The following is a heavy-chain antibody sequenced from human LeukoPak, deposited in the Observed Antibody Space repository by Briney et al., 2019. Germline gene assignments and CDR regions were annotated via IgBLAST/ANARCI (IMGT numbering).Heavy chain of an antibody. Sequence: SETLSLTCTVSGVSISRYYWSWIRQPPGKGLEWIGYIYYSGSTNYNPSLKSRVTISVDTSKNQFSLKLSSVTAADTAVYYCARHVLLWFGYGMDVWGQGTTVTVSS. CDR2: IYYSGST. V-gene: IGHV4-59*08. J-gene: IGHJ6*02. CDR1: GVSISRYY. D-gene: IGHD3-10*01. CDR3: ARHVLLWFGYGMDV.